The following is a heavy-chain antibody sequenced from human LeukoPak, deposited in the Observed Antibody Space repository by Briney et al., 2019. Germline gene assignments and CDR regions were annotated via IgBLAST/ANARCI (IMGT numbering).Heavy chain of an antibody. Sequence: GGSLRLSCAASGFNFNKYIMNWVRQAPGKGLEWVSNIDSGGATTYYADSVKGRCTISRDDAKNSLYFQMNSLRDEDTAVYYCAKGAIFDSWGQGNLVTVS. J-gene: IGHJ4*02. CDR2: IDSGGATT. D-gene: IGHD2-2*01. V-gene: IGHV3-48*02. CDR1: GFNFNKYI. CDR3: AKGAIFDS.